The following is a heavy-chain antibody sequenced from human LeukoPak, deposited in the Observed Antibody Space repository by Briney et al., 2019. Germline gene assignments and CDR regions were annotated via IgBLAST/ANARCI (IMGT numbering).Heavy chain of an antibody. D-gene: IGHD6-6*01. CDR2: ISSSGSTI. V-gene: IGHV3-11*04. J-gene: IGHJ4*02. Sequence: GGSLRLSCAASGFTFSDYYMSWIRQAPGKGLEWVSYISSSGSTIYYADSVKGRLTISRDNAKNSLYLQMNSLRAEDTAVYYCARESSSSASRLGPNVYWGQGTLVTVSS. CDR3: ARESSSSASRLGPNVY. CDR1: GFTFSDYY.